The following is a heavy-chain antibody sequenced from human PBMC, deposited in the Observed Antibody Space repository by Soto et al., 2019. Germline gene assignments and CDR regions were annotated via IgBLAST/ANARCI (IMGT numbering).Heavy chain of an antibody. V-gene: IGHV3-53*01. J-gene: IGHJ4*02. Sequence: GSLRLSCAASGFTVSSNYMSWVRQAPGKGLEWVSVLYSGGSTYYADSVKGRFTISRDNSKNTLYLQMNSLRAEDTAVYYCARDNYYYFDYWGQGTLVTVSS. CDR3: ARDNYYYFDY. CDR1: GFTVSSNY. CDR2: LYSGGST. D-gene: IGHD3-10*01.